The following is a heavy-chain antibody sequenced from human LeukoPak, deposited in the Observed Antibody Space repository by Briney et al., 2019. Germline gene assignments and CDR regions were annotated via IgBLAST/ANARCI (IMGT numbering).Heavy chain of an antibody. V-gene: IGHV3-23*01. CDR2: ISGSGGST. CDR1: GFTFSNFG. J-gene: IGHJ1*01. D-gene: IGHD3-16*01. CDR3: AKDDDWGRYKH. Sequence: GGSLRLSCAASGFTFSNFGMSWVRQAPGKGLEWVSVISGSGGSTYYADSVKGRFTISRDNSKNTLYLQMNSLRAEDTAMYYCAKDDDWGRYKHWGQGTPVTVSS.